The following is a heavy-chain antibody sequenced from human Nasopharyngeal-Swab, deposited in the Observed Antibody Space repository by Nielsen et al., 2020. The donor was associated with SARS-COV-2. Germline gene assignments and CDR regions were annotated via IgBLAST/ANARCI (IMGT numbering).Heavy chain of an antibody. CDR3: ASGVYGLDAFDI. V-gene: IGHV1-69*13. J-gene: IGHJ3*02. Sequence: SVKVSCKASGGTFSSYAISWVRQALGQGLEWMGGIIPIFGTANYAQKFQGRVTITADESTSTAYMELSSLRSEDTAVYYCASGVYGLDAFDIWGQGTMVTVSS. CDR1: GGTFSSYA. CDR2: IIPIFGTA. D-gene: IGHD3-10*01.